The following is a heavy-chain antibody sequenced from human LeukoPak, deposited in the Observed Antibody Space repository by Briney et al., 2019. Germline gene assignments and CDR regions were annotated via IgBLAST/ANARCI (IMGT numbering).Heavy chain of an antibody. V-gene: IGHV3-11*01. CDR2: ISSSGSTI. CDR3: ARDPPYYYYGMDV. Sequence: PGGSLRLSCAASGFTFSDYYMSWIRQAPGKGLEWVSYISSSGSTIYYADSVKGRFTISRDNAKNSLYLQMNSLRAEDTAVYSCARDPPYYYYGMDVWGQGTTVTVSS. J-gene: IGHJ6*02. CDR1: GFTFSDYY.